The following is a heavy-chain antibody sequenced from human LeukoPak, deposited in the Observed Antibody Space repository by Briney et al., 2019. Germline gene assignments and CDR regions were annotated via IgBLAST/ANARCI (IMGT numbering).Heavy chain of an antibody. CDR2: INPSGGST. CDR3: ARAATSSGWQKYYFDY. J-gene: IGHJ4*02. CDR1: GYTFTSYY. D-gene: IGHD6-19*01. Sequence: ASVKVSCKASGYTFTSYYMHWVRQAPGQGLEWVGIINPSGGSTSYAQKFQGRVTMTRDTSTSTVYMELSSLRSEDTAVYYCARAATSSGWQKYYFDYWGQGTLVTVSS. V-gene: IGHV1-46*01.